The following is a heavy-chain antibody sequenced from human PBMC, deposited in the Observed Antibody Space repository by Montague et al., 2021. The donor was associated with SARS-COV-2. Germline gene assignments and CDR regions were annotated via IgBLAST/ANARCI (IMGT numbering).Heavy chain of an antibody. CDR3: ARTTHLYSDESYGHQYFFDD. V-gene: IGHV4-59*01. D-gene: IGHD4-17*01. Sequence: SETLSLTCTVSGGSIETYSWTWIRQPPGKGLEWIGYNYYSRRTNYNPSLSSRATILFDTSKNKLSLKLDSVTAADTAVYYCARTTHLYSDESYGHQYFFDDWGRGTLVTVSS. CDR1: GGSIETYS. CDR2: NYYSRRT. J-gene: IGHJ4*02.